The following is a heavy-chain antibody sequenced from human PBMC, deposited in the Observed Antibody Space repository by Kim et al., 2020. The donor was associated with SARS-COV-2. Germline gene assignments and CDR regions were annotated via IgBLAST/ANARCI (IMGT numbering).Heavy chain of an antibody. V-gene: IGHV4-39*01. D-gene: IGHD3-22*01. CDR1: GGSISSTSYY. Sequence: SETLSLTCTVSGGSISSTSYYWGWIRQPPGKGLEWIGSIYYSGSTYYNPSLKSRVIISVDPSKNQFSLKLSSVTAADTAVYYCARLSYYYDSSGYYQNWFDPWGQGTLVTVSS. CDR3: ARLSYYYDSSGYYQNWFDP. J-gene: IGHJ5*02. CDR2: IYYSGST.